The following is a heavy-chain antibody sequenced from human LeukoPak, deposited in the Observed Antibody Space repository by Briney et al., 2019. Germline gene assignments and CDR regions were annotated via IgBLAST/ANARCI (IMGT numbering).Heavy chain of an antibody. CDR3: ARGKFNLCKYTPAYWRCMPTNDAFDI. D-gene: IGHD2-8*02. Sequence: ASVKVSCKASGYTFTSYDINWVRQATGQGLEWMGWMNPNSGNTGYAQKFQGRVTMTRNTSISTAYMELSSLRSEDTAVYYCARGKFNLCKYTPAYWRCMPTNDAFDIWGQGTMVTVSS. V-gene: IGHV1-8*01. J-gene: IGHJ3*02. CDR1: GYTFTSYD. CDR2: MNPNSGNT.